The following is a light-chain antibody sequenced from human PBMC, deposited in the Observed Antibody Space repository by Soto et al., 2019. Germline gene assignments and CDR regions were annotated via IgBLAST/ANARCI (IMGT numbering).Light chain of an antibody. Sequence: AIRMTQSASSLSASTGDRATITCRASQHISNYLVWYQQKPGKAPKVLIHAASTLQYGVSSRFSGSGSGTDFTLTINGLESEDFATYYCQHYYTYPWTFGQGTKVEV. CDR2: AAS. V-gene: IGKV1-8*01. CDR1: QHISNY. CDR3: QHYYTYPWT. J-gene: IGKJ1*01.